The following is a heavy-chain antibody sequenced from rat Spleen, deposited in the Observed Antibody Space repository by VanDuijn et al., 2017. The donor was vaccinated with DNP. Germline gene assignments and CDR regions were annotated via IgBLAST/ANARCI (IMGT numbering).Heavy chain of an antibody. J-gene: IGHJ2*01. CDR3: ARWYSSGFCFDY. D-gene: IGHD4-3*01. CDR2: ISSDGGHT. V-gene: IGHV5S13*01. Sequence: EVQLVESGGGLVQPGRSLKLSCAASGFTFSNYGMAWVRQAPTKGLDWVASISSDGGHTYYRDSVKGRFTISRDNAKSTLSLQMGSLRSEDTATYYCARWYSSGFCFDYWGQGVMVTVSS. CDR1: GFTFSNYG.